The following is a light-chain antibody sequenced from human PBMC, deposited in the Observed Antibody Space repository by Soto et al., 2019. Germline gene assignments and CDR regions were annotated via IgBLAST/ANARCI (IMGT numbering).Light chain of an antibody. CDR2: GAT. CDR3: QQRGDWPPIT. CDR1: QSVSSNY. Sequence: EIVLTQSPGTLSLSPGERATLSCRASQSVSSNYLAWYQQKPGQAPGLLIYGATTRATGIPARFSGSGSGTEFTLTISSLEPEDFAVYYCQQRGDWPPITFGQGTRLEI. V-gene: IGKV3-11*01. J-gene: IGKJ5*01.